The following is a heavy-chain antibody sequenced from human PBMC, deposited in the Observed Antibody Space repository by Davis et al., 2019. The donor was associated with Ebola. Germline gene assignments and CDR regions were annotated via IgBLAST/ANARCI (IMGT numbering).Heavy chain of an antibody. CDR3: ARGALITLFDY. Sequence: ASVKVSCKASGYTFTSYYMHWVRQASGQGLEWMGIINPSGGSTSYAQKFQGRVTMTRDTSTSTVYIELSSLRSEDTAVYYCARGALITLFDYWGQGTLVTVSA. D-gene: IGHD3-22*01. CDR1: GYTFTSYY. V-gene: IGHV1-46*01. CDR2: INPSGGST. J-gene: IGHJ4*02.